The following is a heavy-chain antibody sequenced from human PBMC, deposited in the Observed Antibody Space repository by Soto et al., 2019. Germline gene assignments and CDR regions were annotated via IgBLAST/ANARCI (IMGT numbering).Heavy chain of an antibody. V-gene: IGHV1-69*01. Sequence: QVQLLQSGAELREPGSSVRVSCTPSGGTFVSSAFAWVRQAPGGKIEWMGGIIPILGSTKYAEKFLGRLTIRADDSSRTAYLELSSLTFEATAVYFCAKKNPHGDSNKSWLDPWGQGTLVTVST. CDR1: GGTFVSSA. CDR2: IIPILGST. CDR3: AKKNPHGDSNKSWLDP. J-gene: IGHJ5*02. D-gene: IGHD7-27*01.